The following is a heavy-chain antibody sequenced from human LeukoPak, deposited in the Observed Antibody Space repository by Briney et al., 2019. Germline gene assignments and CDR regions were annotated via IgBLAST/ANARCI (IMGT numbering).Heavy chain of an antibody. CDR3: VKSNSRYQPWTLDI. D-gene: IGHD2-2*01. V-gene: IGHV4-59*01. Sequence: PSETLSLTCTVSSGSFRTYYWSWIRQPPGKGLEWIGYIFYNEGTSYNPSLKSRGTISVHTPNNQLSLKVNSVTAADTAMYYCVKSNSRYQPWTLDIWGRGTMVSVSS. CDR1: SGSFRTYY. J-gene: IGHJ3*02. CDR2: IFYNEGT.